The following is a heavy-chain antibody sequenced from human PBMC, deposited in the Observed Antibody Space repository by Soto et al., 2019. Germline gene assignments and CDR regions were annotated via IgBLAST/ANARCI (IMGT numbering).Heavy chain of an antibody. CDR2: LYGSGRGI. CDR3: AKGAVAGDGVWREHA. V-gene: IGHV3-23*01. J-gene: IGHJ5*02. D-gene: IGHD4-17*01. Sequence: QAGGSLRLSCAASGFTFSSYAMIWIRQVPGKGLEWVSGLYGSGRGIHYADSVKGRFTISRDNSAYAVYLQMNNLRVEDTAVYYCAKGAVAGDGVWREHAWGRRTAVTVST. CDR1: GFTFSSYA.